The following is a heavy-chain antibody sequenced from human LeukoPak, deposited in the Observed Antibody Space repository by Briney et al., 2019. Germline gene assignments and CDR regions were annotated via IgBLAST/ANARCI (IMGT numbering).Heavy chain of an antibody. Sequence: SVKVSCKASGGTFSSYAISWVRQAPGQGLEWIGGIIPIFGTANYAQKFQGRVTITADESTSTAYMELSSLRSEDTAVYYCATDLVAADAFDIWGQGTMVTVSS. CDR1: GGTFSSYA. V-gene: IGHV1-69*13. J-gene: IGHJ3*02. CDR3: ATDLVAADAFDI. CDR2: IIPIFGTA. D-gene: IGHD2-15*01.